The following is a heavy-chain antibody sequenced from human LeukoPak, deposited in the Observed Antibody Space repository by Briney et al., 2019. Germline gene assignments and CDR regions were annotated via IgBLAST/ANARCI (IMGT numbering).Heavy chain of an antibody. V-gene: IGHV3-66*01. D-gene: IGHD2-8*01. J-gene: IGHJ4*02. CDR1: GFTVSSNY. CDR2: IYSGGST. CDR3: ARVNGLSLGD. Sequence: PGGSLRLSCAASGFTVSSNYMSWVRQAPGKGLEWVSVIYSGGSTYYADSVEGRFTISRDNSKNTLYLQMNSLRDEDTAVYYCARVNGLSLGDWGQGTLVTVSS.